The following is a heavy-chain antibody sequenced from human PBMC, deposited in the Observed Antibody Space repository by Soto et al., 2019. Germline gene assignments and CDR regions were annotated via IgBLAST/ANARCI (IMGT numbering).Heavy chain of an antibody. Sequence: SETLSLTCTVSGGSISSGGYYWSWVRQHPGKGLEWIGYIYYSGSTYYNPSLKSRVTISVDTSKNQFSLKLSSVTAADAAVYYCARGAAAEKYFDYWGQGTLVTVSS. D-gene: IGHD6-13*01. V-gene: IGHV4-31*03. CDR3: ARGAAAEKYFDY. CDR2: IYYSGST. CDR1: GGSISSGGYY. J-gene: IGHJ4*02.